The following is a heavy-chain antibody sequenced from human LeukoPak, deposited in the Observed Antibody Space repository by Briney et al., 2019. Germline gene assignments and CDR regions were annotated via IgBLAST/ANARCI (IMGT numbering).Heavy chain of an antibody. CDR2: ISTYGGGT. CDR1: GFTFSTYA. D-gene: IGHD2-21*02. Sequence: GGSLRLSCAASGFTFSTYAMHWVRQAPGKGLEYVSAISTYGGGTYYSNSVKGRFTISRDNSKNTVYLTMGSLRPEDMAVYYCARGKGVYCGGDCTALDYWGQGTLVTVSS. J-gene: IGHJ4*02. V-gene: IGHV3-64*01. CDR3: ARGKGVYCGGDCTALDY.